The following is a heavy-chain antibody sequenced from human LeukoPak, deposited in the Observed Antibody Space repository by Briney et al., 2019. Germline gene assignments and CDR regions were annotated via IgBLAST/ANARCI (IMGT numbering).Heavy chain of an antibody. CDR1: GFTFSYCS. V-gene: IGHV3-21*01. CDR3: AREAASGSYYIEH. Sequence: GGSLRLSCAASGFTFSYCSMSWVRQAPGKGLEWVSSISTSSTYIYYADSVKGRFTIARDNANNSLYLQMHSLRAEDTAVYYCAREAASGSYYIEHWGQGNLVTVSS. D-gene: IGHD3-10*01. CDR2: ISTSSTYI. J-gene: IGHJ1*01.